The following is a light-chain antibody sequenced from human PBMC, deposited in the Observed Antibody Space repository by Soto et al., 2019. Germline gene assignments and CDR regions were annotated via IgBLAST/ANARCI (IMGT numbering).Light chain of an antibody. J-gene: IGLJ3*02. CDR3: SSYTSSSPWV. V-gene: IGLV2-14*01. CDR1: XXXVGGYNY. Sequence: QSVLTQPASVSGSPGQSITISXXXXXXXVGGYNYVSWYQQHPGKAPKLMIYEVSNRPSGVSNRFSGSKSGNTASLTISGLQAEDEADYYCSSYTSSSPWVFGGGTKLTVL. CDR2: EVS.